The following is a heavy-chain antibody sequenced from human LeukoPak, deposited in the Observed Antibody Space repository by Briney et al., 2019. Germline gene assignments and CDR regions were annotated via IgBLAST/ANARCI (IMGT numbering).Heavy chain of an antibody. CDR3: ATSKGATVFDY. CDR2: IHYSGST. D-gene: IGHD1-26*01. Sequence: PSETLSLTCTASGGSVSSYYWSWTRQPPGKGLEWIGYIHYSGSTNYNPSLKSRVTISADTSKNQFSLKLSSVTAADTAVYYCATSKGATVFDYWGQGTLVTVSS. CDR1: GGSVSSYY. V-gene: IGHV4-59*08. J-gene: IGHJ4*02.